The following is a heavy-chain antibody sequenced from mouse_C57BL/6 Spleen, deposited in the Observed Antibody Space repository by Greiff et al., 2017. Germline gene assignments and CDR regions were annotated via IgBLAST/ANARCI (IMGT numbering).Heavy chain of an antibody. CDR3: ATTYWYFDV. CDR2: ISYDGSN. Sequence: EVHLVESGPGLVKPSQSLSLTCSVTGYSITSGYYWDWIRQFPGNKLEWMGYISYDGSNNYNPSLKNRISITRDTSKNQFFLKLNSVTTEDTATYYCATTYWYFDVWGTGTTVTVSS. CDR1: GYSITSGYY. J-gene: IGHJ1*03. D-gene: IGHD1-1*01. V-gene: IGHV3-6*01.